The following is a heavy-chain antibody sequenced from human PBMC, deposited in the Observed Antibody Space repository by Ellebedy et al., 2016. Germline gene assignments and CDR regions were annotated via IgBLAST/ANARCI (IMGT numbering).Heavy chain of an antibody. Sequence: SGPTLVXPTETLTLTCTVSGFSLSNVRMGVTWIRQPPGKPLEWLAHIFSDDEKAYSTSLRGRLTISKDTSKSQVVLTMTNMDPVDTATYYCAHSPRFQGGRWFDPWGQGTLVTVSS. CDR2: IFSDDEK. V-gene: IGHV2-26*01. CDR1: GFSLSNVRMG. J-gene: IGHJ5*02. D-gene: IGHD1-14*01. CDR3: AHSPRFQGGRWFDP.